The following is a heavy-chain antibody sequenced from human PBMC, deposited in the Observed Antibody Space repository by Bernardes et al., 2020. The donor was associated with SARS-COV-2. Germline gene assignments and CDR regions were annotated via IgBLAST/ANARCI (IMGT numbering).Heavy chain of an antibody. Sequence: SLRLSCAASGFTFSSYSMNWVRQAPGKGLEWVSYISSSSSTIYYADSVKGRFTISRDNAKNSLYLQMNSLRDEDTAVYYCATEPNYDILTGYPNFYYYGMDVWGQGTTVTVSS. CDR2: ISSSSSTI. D-gene: IGHD3-9*01. CDR3: ATEPNYDILTGYPNFYYYGMDV. J-gene: IGHJ6*02. V-gene: IGHV3-48*02. CDR1: GFTFSSYS.